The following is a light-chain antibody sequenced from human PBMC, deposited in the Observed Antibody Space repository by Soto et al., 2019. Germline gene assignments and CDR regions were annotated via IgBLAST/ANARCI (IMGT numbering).Light chain of an antibody. Sequence: EIVLTQSPGTLSLSPGERATLSCRASQSVRDSHLAWYQQKPGQAPSLLIYETYSRATGIPDRFRGSGSGTEFALTSTRVEPEDVAMYFCQQYGSSPGTFGQGTKVEI. CDR3: QQYGSSPGT. CDR1: QSVRDSH. CDR2: ETY. V-gene: IGKV3-20*01. J-gene: IGKJ1*01.